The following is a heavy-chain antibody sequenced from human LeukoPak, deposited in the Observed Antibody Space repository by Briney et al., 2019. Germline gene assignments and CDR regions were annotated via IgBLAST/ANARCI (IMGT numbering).Heavy chain of an antibody. CDR2: INHSGSI. Sequence: PSETLSLTCAVYGGSFSGYYWSWIRQPPGKGLEWIGEINHSGSINYNPSLKSRVTISVDTSKNQFSLKLSSVTAEDTAVYYCAKALEGLSRYYFDYWGQGTLVTVSS. V-gene: IGHV4-34*01. J-gene: IGHJ4*02. CDR1: GGSFSGYY. CDR3: AKALEGLSRYYFDY.